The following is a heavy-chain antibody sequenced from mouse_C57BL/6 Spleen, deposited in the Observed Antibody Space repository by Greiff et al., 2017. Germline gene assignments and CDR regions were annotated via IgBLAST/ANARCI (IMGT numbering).Heavy chain of an antibody. D-gene: IGHD6-1*01. J-gene: IGHJ3*01. Sequence: EVQRVESGGGLVQPGGSLKLSCAASGFTFSDYYMYWVRQTPEKRLEWVAYISNGGGSTYYPDTVKGRFTISRDNAKNTLYLQMSRLKSEDTAMYYCARHEPWFAYWGQGTLVTVSA. CDR3: ARHEPWFAY. CDR1: GFTFSDYY. CDR2: ISNGGGST. V-gene: IGHV5-12*01.